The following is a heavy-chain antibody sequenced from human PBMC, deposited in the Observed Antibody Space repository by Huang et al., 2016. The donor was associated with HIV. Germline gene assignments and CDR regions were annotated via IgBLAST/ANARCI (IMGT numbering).Heavy chain of an antibody. CDR3: ARGGGIQLWLLGYYYMDV. CDR1: GYTFSSFG. Sequence: QVQLVQSGAEVKKPGASVKVSCKASGYTFSSFGIRWVRQAPGQGLEWVGWISVYNGNTKFAQKFQGRLTMTTDTSTSTAYMELRSLRSDDTAVYYCARGGGIQLWLLGYYYMDVWGNGTTVTVSS. V-gene: IGHV1-18*01. CDR2: ISVYNGNT. D-gene: IGHD5-18*01. J-gene: IGHJ6*03.